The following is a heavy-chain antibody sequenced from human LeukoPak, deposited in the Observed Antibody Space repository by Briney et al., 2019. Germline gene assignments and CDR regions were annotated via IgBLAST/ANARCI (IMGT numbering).Heavy chain of an antibody. CDR3: ARDQDSSGWYGGYYYMDV. Sequence: SQTLSLTCAISGDSVSSNSAAWNWIRQSPSRVLEWLGRTYYRSKWYNDYAVSVKSRITINPDTPKNQFSLQLNSVTPEDTAVYYCARDQDSSGWYGGYYYMDVWGKGTTVTVSS. V-gene: IGHV6-1*01. CDR2: TYYRSKWYN. J-gene: IGHJ6*03. D-gene: IGHD6-19*01. CDR1: GDSVSSNSAA.